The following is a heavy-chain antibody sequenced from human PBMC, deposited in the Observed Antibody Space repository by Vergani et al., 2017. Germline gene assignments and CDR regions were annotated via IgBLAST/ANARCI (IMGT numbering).Heavy chain of an antibody. CDR3: ARDLRLLYNRFDP. D-gene: IGHD1-14*01. Sequence: QVQLVESGGGVVQRGGSLRLSCAASGFTFHQYGMHWVRQAPGKGLEWVAVTWYDGNNKQYADSVKGRLTISRDNSKSTMYLQMNSLRDEDTGVYYCARDLRLLYNRFDPWGQGTLVTVSS. CDR1: GFTFHQYG. CDR2: TWYDGNNK. V-gene: IGHV3-33*01. J-gene: IGHJ5*02.